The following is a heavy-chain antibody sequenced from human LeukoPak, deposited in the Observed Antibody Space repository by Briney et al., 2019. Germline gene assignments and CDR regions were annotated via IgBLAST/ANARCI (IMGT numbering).Heavy chain of an antibody. D-gene: IGHD3-22*01. J-gene: IGHJ4*02. V-gene: IGHV1-24*01. CDR2: FDPEDGET. CDR3: ATDRLYYDSSGSVY. CDR1: GYTLTELS. Sequence: ASVKVSSKVSGYTLTELSMHWVRQAPGKGLEWMGGFDPEDGETIYAQKFQGRVTMTEDTSTDTAYMELSSLRSEDTAVYYCATDRLYYDSSGSVYWGQGTLVTVSS.